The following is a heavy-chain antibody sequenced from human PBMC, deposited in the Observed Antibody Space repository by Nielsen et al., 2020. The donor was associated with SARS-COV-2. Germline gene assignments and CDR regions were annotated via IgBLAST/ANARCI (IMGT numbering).Heavy chain of an antibody. V-gene: IGHV4-34*01. CDR3: ARGRPYSRLDY. J-gene: IGHJ4*02. D-gene: IGHD6-13*01. CDR1: GGSFSGYY. CDR2: INHSGST. Sequence: SETLSLTCAVYGGSFSGYYWSWIRQPPGKGLEWIGEINHSGSTNYNPSLKSRVTISVDTSKNQFSLKLSSVTAADTAVYYCARGRPYSRLDYWGQGTLVTVSS.